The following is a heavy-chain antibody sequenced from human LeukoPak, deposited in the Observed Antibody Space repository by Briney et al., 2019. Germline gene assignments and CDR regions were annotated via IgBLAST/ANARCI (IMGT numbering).Heavy chain of an antibody. D-gene: IGHD3-22*01. J-gene: IGHJ4*02. CDR1: VYTFTVYY. V-gene: IGHV1-2*02. Sequence: ASVKVSCKASVYTFTVYYMHWVRQAPGQGLEWMGWINPNSGGTIYAQKFQGRVTMTRDTSISTAYMELSRLRSDDTAVYYCARGAHYHDSSEGFDYWGQGTLVTVSS. CDR2: INPNSGGT. CDR3: ARGAHYHDSSEGFDY.